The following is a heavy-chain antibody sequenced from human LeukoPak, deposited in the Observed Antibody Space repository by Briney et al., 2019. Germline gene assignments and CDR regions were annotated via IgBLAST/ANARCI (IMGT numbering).Heavy chain of an antibody. CDR1: GGSISSYY. V-gene: IGHV4-59*01. Sequence: SETLSLTCTVSGGSISSYYWSWIRQPPGKGLEWIGYIYYSGSTNYNPSLKGRVTISVDTSKKQFSLKLTSVTAADTAVYYCARDGCSAIDYWGQGTLVTVSS. D-gene: IGHD2-15*01. CDR2: IYYSGST. CDR3: ARDGCSAIDY. J-gene: IGHJ4*02.